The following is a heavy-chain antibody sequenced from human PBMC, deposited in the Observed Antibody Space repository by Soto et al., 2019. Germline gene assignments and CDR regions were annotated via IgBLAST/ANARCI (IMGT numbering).Heavy chain of an antibody. J-gene: IGHJ4*02. CDR2: IYWDDDK. Sequence: QITLRESGPTRVRPTQTLSLTCTFSGFSLHTSGVGVGWIRQPPGKALEWLALIYWDDDKRYSPSLKSRLSITNDTSENQVVLTMTNMDPVDTATYYCAYRALYSGSYWDGGYFDYWGQGTPITVSS. CDR3: AYRALYSGSYWDGGYFDY. CDR1: GFSLHTSGVG. V-gene: IGHV2-5*02. D-gene: IGHD1-26*01.